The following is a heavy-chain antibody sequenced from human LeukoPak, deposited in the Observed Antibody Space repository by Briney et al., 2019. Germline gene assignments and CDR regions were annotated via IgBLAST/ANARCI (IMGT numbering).Heavy chain of an antibody. D-gene: IGHD3-3*01. CDR1: GFTYSAYW. CDR3: ARDGSGSIDLDH. Sequence: GGSLRLSCSASGFTYSAYWMHWVRQAPGKGLVWVSYVDNDGRGTAYVDSVKGRFTISRGNAKNTVYLQMNSLRVDDTAVYYCARDGSGSIDLDHWGQGTLVTASS. V-gene: IGHV3-74*01. J-gene: IGHJ4*02. CDR2: VDNDGRGT.